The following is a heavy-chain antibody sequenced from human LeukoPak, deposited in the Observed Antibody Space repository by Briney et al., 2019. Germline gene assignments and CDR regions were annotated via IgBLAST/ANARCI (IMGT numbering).Heavy chain of an antibody. CDR3: VKENWFDP. CDR2: IRYDGSNK. CDR1: GFTFSSYG. J-gene: IGHJ5*02. V-gene: IGHV3-30*02. Sequence: GGSLRLSCAASGFTFSSYGMHWVRQAPGKGLEWVAFIRYDGSNKYYADSVKGRFTIFRDNFRDILYLQMNSLRGDDTAMYYCVKENWFDPWGQGTLVTVSS.